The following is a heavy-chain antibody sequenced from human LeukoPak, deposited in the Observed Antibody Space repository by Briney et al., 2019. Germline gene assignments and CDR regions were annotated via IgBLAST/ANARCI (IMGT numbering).Heavy chain of an antibody. CDR1: GFTFSSYV. CDR3: VKGLGGNEFDF. J-gene: IGHJ4*02. D-gene: IGHD4-23*01. CDR2: ISSNRVST. Sequence: PGGSLRLSCSASGFTFSSYVMYWVRQAPGKGLEYVSAISSNRVSTYYADSVKGRFTISRDNSKNTLYLQMSSLRAEDTAVYYCVKGLGGNEFDFWGQGTLVTV. V-gene: IGHV3-64D*09.